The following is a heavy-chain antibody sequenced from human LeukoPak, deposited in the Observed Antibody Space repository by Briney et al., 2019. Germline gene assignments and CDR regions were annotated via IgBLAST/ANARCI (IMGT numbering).Heavy chain of an antibody. CDR3: TREAPTTVTTLDY. V-gene: IGHV3-48*01. CDR2: ISSSSRTI. Sequence: PGGSLRLSCAASGFIFGKYWMSWVRQAPGKGLEWVSHISSSSRTIYYADPVKGRFTISRDNAKNSLYLQMNSLRAEDTAVYYCTREAPTTVTTLDYWGRGTLVTVSS. CDR1: GFIFGKYW. J-gene: IGHJ4*02. D-gene: IGHD4-17*01.